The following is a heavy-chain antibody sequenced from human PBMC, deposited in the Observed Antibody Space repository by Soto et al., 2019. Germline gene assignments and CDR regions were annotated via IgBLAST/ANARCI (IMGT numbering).Heavy chain of an antibody. J-gene: IGHJ5*02. CDR1: GGSISSSNW. D-gene: IGHD3-22*01. CDR3: ARRIYYYDSSGYLILPFDP. Sequence: PSETLSLTCAVSGGSISSSNWWSWVRQPPGKGLEWIGEIYHSGSTNYNPSLKSRVTISVDKSKNQFSLKLSSVTAADTAVYYCARRIYYYDSSGYLILPFDPWGQAALVTVPQ. V-gene: IGHV4-4*02. CDR2: IYHSGST.